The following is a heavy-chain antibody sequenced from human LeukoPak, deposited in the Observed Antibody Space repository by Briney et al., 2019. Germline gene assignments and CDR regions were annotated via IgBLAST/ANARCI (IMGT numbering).Heavy chain of an antibody. CDR3: AREYSYGYDAFDM. V-gene: IGHV3-7*01. J-gene: IGHJ3*02. Sequence: GGSLRLSCAASGFTFSSHWMSWVRQAPGKGRVWVANIKQDGSEKDYVDSVKGRFTISRDNPKNSLYLQMSRLRAEVTAVYYCAREYSYGYDAFDMWGQGTMVTVSS. CDR2: IKQDGSEK. D-gene: IGHD5-18*01. CDR1: GFTFSSHW.